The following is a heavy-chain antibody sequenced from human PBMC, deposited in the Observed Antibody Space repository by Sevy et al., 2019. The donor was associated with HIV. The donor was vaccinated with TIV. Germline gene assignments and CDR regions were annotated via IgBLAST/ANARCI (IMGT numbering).Heavy chain of an antibody. CDR3: AKDHNYGSGSQIFDY. V-gene: IGHV3-30*02. CDR2: IRYDGSNK. D-gene: IGHD3-10*01. Sequence: GGSLRLSCAASGFTFSSYGMHWVRQAPGKGLEWLAFIRYDGSNKYYADSVKGRFTISRDNSKITLYLQMNSLRAEDSAVYYCAKDHNYGSGSQIFDYWGQGTLVTVSS. CDR1: GFTFSSYG. J-gene: IGHJ4*02.